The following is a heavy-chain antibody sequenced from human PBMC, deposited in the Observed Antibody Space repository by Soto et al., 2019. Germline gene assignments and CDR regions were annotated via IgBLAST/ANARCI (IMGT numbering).Heavy chain of an antibody. V-gene: IGHV3-9*01. J-gene: IGHJ5*02. Sequence: EVQLVESGGGLVQPGRSLRLSCAASGFTFDDYAMHWVRQAPGKGLEWVSGISWNSGSIGYADSVKGRFTIYRDNAKNSLYLQMNSLRAEDTALYYCAKATRIEMATITAPVWFDPWGQGTLVTVSS. D-gene: IGHD4-4*01. CDR3: AKATRIEMATITAPVWFDP. CDR2: ISWNSGSI. CDR1: GFTFDDYA.